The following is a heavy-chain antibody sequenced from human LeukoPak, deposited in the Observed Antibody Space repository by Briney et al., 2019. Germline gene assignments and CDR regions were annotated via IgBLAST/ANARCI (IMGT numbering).Heavy chain of an antibody. D-gene: IGHD4-17*01. CDR1: GYTLSELS. V-gene: IGHV1-24*01. Sequence: ASVKVSCKISGYTLSELSMHWVRQAPGKGLEWMGGFEPESAEIIHAQKFQGRVTMTEDTSTDTAYLELSRLRSDDTAVYYCARGGMTTVTGGHNWFDPWGQGTLVTVSS. J-gene: IGHJ5*02. CDR2: FEPESAEI. CDR3: ARGGMTTVTGGHNWFDP.